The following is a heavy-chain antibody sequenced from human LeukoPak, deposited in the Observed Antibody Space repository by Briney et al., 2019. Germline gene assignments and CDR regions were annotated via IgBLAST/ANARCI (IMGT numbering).Heavy chain of an antibody. CDR3: ARDPGYYYGSGSYYNPNWFDP. J-gene: IGHJ5*02. Sequence: SVKVFCKASGYTFTSYYMHWVRQAPGQGLEWMGGIIPIFGTANYAQKFQGRVTITADESTSTAYMELSSLRSEDTAVYYCARDPGYYYGSGSYYNPNWFDPWGQGTLVTVSS. CDR1: GYTFTSYY. CDR2: IIPIFGTA. D-gene: IGHD3-10*01. V-gene: IGHV1-69*13.